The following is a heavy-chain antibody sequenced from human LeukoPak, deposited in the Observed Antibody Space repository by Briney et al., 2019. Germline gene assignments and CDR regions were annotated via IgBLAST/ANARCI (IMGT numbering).Heavy chain of an antibody. J-gene: IGHJ4*02. D-gene: IGHD3-22*01. CDR2: ISGSGSST. Sequence: PGGSLTLSCAASGFTFSSYAMTWVRQAPGKGLEWVSAISGSGSSTYYADSVKGRFTISRDNSKNTLYLQMHSLRAEDTAVYYCYIPYYDTSAYKAYWGEGTLVTVSS. V-gene: IGHV3-23*01. CDR3: YIPYYDTSAYKAY. CDR1: GFTFSSYA.